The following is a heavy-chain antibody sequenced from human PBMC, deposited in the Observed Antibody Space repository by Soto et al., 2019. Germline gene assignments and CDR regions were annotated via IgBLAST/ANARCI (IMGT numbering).Heavy chain of an antibody. J-gene: IGHJ4*02. CDR3: ASWTGAYCGGDCYSYYFDY. D-gene: IGHD2-21*02. V-gene: IGHV4-30-4*01. Sequence: QVQLQESGPGLVKPSQTLSLTCTVSGGSISSGDYYWRWIRQPPGKGLEWIGYIYYSGSTYYNPSLKSRVTISVDTSKNQFSLKLSSVTAADTAVYYCASWTGAYCGGDCYSYYFDYWGQGTLVTVSS. CDR1: GGSISSGDYY. CDR2: IYYSGST.